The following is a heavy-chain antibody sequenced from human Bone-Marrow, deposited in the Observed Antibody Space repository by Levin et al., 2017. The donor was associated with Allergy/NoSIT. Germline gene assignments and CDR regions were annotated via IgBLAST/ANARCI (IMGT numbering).Heavy chain of an antibody. CDR2: IWYDGSNK. V-gene: IGHV3-33*01. CDR1: GFTFSSYG. D-gene: IGHD5-18*01. Sequence: GGSLRLSCAASGFTFSSYGMHWVRQAPGKGLEWVAVIWYDGSNKYYADSVKGRFTISRDNSKNTLYLQMNSLRAEDTAVYYCARDVSAMVTVRFDPWGQGTLVTVSS. J-gene: IGHJ5*02. CDR3: ARDVSAMVTVRFDP.